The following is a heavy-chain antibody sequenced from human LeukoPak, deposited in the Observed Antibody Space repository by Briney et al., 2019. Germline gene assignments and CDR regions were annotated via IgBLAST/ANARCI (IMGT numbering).Heavy chain of an antibody. CDR1: GGSISSYY. V-gene: IGHV4-59*01. J-gene: IGHJ3*02. CDR2: IYYSGST. CDR3: AREVGATTGAFDI. Sequence: SETLSLTCTVSGGSISSYYWSWTRQPPGKGLEWIGYIYYSGSTNYNPSLKSRVTISVDTPKNQFSLKLSSVTAADTAVYYCAREVGATTGAFDIWGQGTMVTVSS. D-gene: IGHD1-26*01.